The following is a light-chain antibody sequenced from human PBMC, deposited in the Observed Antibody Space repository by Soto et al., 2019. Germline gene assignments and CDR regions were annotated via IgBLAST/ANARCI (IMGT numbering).Light chain of an antibody. CDR2: GAS. CDR3: QQYSTSPT. J-gene: IGKJ2*01. Sequence: EIVLTQSPGTLSLSPGERATLSCRASQSVGSSHLAWYQQRPGQAPRLLIYGASSRATAVPDRFSGSGSGTDFTLTISRLEPEDFAVYYCQQYSTSPTFGQGTKVEIK. V-gene: IGKV3-20*01. CDR1: QSVGSSH.